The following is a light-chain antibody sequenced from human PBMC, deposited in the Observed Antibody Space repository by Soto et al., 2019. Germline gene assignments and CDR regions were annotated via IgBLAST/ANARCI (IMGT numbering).Light chain of an antibody. CDR1: QSIPNNY. V-gene: IGKV3-20*01. Sequence: EIVLTQSPGTLSLSPGDGAALSCRASQSIPNNYLAWYQQKPGQAPRLLIYVASSRAIGIPDRFSGGGSGTDFTLTISRLEPEDFAVYYCQQYGASPRTFGQGTTVEIK. J-gene: IGKJ1*01. CDR3: QQYGASPRT. CDR2: VAS.